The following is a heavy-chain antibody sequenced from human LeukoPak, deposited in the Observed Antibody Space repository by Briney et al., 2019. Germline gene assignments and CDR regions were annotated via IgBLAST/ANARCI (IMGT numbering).Heavy chain of an antibody. Sequence: SETLSLTCTVSGGSISSSSYYWGWIRQPPGKGLEWIGSIYYSGSTYYNPSLKSRVTISVDTSKNQFSLKLSSVTAADTAVYYCARLDSYGSSWSPTRCFDYWGQGTLVTVSS. CDR2: IYYSGST. CDR1: GGSISSSSYY. V-gene: IGHV4-39*01. D-gene: IGHD6-13*01. CDR3: ARLDSYGSSWSPTRCFDY. J-gene: IGHJ4*02.